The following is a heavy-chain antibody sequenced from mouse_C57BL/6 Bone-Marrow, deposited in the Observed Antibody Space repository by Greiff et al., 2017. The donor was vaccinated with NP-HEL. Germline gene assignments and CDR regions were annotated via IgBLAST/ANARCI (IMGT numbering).Heavy chain of an antibody. CDR3: ARDRFDY. CDR1: GYSFTSYY. V-gene: IGHV1-66*01. Sequence: VQGVESGPELVKPGASVKISCKASGYSFTSYYIHWVKQRPGQGLEWIGWIYPGSGNTKYNEKFKGKATQTADTSSSTAYMQLSSLTSEDSAVYYCARDRFDYWGQGTTLTVSS. J-gene: IGHJ2*01. D-gene: IGHD3-2*01. CDR2: IYPGSGNT.